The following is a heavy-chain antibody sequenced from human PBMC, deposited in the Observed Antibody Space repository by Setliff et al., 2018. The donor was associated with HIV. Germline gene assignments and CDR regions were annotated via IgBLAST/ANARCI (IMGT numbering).Heavy chain of an antibody. Sequence: SETLSLTCTVSGGSIGSGSHYWSWIRQPAGKGLEWIGHIYTTGSTNYNPSLKSRVTISADTSNNQFSLRLTSMTAADTAVYYCARGDFRAVYDSSGFPFDYWGQGTLVTVSS. CDR2: IYTTGST. V-gene: IGHV4-61*09. CDR3: ARGDFRAVYDSSGFPFDY. CDR1: GGSIGSGSHY. D-gene: IGHD3-22*01. J-gene: IGHJ4*02.